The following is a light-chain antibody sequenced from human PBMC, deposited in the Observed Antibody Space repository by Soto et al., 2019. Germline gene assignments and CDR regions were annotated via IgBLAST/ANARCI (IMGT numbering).Light chain of an antibody. V-gene: IGLV1-47*01. CDR1: SSNLGSNS. Sequence: QSVLTQPPSASGTPGQRVIISCSGSSSNLGSNSGNWYQQLPGTAPKLLIYRSDQRPSGVPDRFTGSKSGTSASLAISGLRSEDEAVYYCAAWGDSLVFGGGTKLTVL. J-gene: IGLJ2*01. CDR3: AAWGDSLV. CDR2: RSD.